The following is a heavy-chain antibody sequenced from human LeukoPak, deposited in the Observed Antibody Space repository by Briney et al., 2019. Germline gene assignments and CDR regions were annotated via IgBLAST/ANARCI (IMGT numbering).Heavy chain of an antibody. CDR3: ARVMGVYDISPLYYYYYYMDV. Sequence: ASVKVSCKASGYTFTSYGISWVRQAPGQGLEWMGWISAYNGNTNYAQKLQGRVTMTTDTSTSTAYMELRSLRSDDTAVYYCARVMGVYDISPLYYYYYYMDVWGKGTTVTISS. CDR2: ISAYNGNT. J-gene: IGHJ6*03. CDR1: GYTFTSYG. V-gene: IGHV1-18*01. D-gene: IGHD3-9*01.